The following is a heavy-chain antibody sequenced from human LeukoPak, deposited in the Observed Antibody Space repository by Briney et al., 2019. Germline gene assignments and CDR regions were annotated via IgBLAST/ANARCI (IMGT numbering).Heavy chain of an antibody. J-gene: IGHJ6*03. CDR2: ISNSGST. CDR3: GRDALVGYFSYYYMDV. Sequence: SETLSLTCTVSGGAITSHYWTWIRQSPVKGLEWIGDISNSGSTSYNPSLKSQVTISIDTSKNQFSLKLSSVTAADTAVYYCGRDALVGYFSYYYMDVWGKRTTVTVSS. V-gene: IGHV4-59*11. CDR1: GGAITSHY. D-gene: IGHD2-15*01.